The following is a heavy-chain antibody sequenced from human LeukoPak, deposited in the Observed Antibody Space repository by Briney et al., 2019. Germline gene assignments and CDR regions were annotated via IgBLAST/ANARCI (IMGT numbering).Heavy chain of an antibody. CDR2: MNPGSGDT. CDR3: ARDKPAEAALDF. Sequence: ASVKVSCKASGYTFSNFDVNWVRQAPGQGLELMAWMNPGSGDTGYEGKFQARLTMSSNTSITTASMDLRSLTYDDTAVYYCARDKPAEAALDFWGQGTLVTVSS. J-gene: IGHJ4*02. CDR1: GYTFSNFD. V-gene: IGHV1-8*02.